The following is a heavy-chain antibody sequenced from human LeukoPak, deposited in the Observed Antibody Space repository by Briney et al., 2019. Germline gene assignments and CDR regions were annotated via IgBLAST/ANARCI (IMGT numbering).Heavy chain of an antibody. D-gene: IGHD2-2*01. CDR2: IDSDGSRT. Sequence: PGGSLRLSCAASGFSISIYWMHWVRQAPGKGLVWVSRIDSDGSRTSYADSVKGRFTISRDNAKNTVYLQMNSLRGEDTALYYCAASTSTSCRDYWGQGTLVTVSS. CDR1: GFSISIYW. J-gene: IGHJ4*02. V-gene: IGHV3-74*01. CDR3: AASTSTSCRDY.